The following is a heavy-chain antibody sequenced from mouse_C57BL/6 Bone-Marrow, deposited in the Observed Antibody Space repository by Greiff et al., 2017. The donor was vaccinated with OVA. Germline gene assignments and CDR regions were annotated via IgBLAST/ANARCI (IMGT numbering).Heavy chain of an antibody. Sequence: EVHLVESGGGLVQPKGSLKLSCAASGFSFNTYAMNWVRQAPGKGLEWVARIRSKSNNYATYYADSVKDRFTISRDDSESMLYLQMNNLKTEDTAMYYCVRRNWEGNAMDYWGQGTSVTVSS. J-gene: IGHJ4*01. CDR3: VRRNWEGNAMDY. V-gene: IGHV10-1*01. CDR1: GFSFNTYA. CDR2: IRSKSNNYAT. D-gene: IGHD4-1*01.